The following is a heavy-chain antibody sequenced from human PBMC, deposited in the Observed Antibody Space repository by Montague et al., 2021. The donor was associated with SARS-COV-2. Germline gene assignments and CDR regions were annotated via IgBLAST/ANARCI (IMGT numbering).Heavy chain of an antibody. CDR2: IYYDWSS. D-gene: IGHD2-8*01. J-gene: IGHJ2*01. V-gene: IGHV4-59*11. Sequence: SETLSLTCTVSGGSINHYWSWIRQPPGKLLEWIGYIYYDWSSNXXPSLESRVTISMQTSRNQVSLRLSTVTAADPALYYCARSQWHNWYFDLWGRGTLVTVSS. CDR3: ARSQWHNWYFDL. CDR1: GGSINHY.